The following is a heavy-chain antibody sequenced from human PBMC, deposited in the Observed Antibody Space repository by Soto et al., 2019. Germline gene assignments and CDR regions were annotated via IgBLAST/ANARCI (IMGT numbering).Heavy chain of an antibody. CDR3: AKDSAVPAAIGSRDYGMDV. CDR2: ISWDGGST. D-gene: IGHD2-2*01. Sequence: GGSLRLSCAASGFTFDDYTMHWVRQAPGKGLEWVSLISWDGGSTYYADSVKGRFTISRDNSKNSLYLQMNSLGTEETALYYCAKDSAVPAAIGSRDYGMDVWGQGTTVTVSS. J-gene: IGHJ6*02. V-gene: IGHV3-43*01. CDR1: GFTFDDYT.